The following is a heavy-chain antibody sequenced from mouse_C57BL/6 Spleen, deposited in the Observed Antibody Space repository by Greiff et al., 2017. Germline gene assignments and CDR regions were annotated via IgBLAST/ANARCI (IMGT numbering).Heavy chain of an antibody. D-gene: IGHD3-2*02. Sequence: VQLQQSGAELVKPGASVKLSCTASGFNIKDYYMHWVKQRTEQGLEWIGRIDPEDGETKYAQKFQGKATITADTSSNTAYLQLSSLTSEDTAVYYCARDSSGYEDAMDYWGQGTSVTVSS. V-gene: IGHV14-2*01. CDR2: IDPEDGET. J-gene: IGHJ4*01. CDR1: GFNIKDYY. CDR3: ARDSSGYEDAMDY.